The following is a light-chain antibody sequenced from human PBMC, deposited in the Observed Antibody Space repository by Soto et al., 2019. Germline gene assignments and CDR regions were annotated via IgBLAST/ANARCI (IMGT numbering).Light chain of an antibody. Sequence: QSVLTQPPSVSAATGQRVIISCSGSDSNVGNNYVSWYQQFPGAPPKLLIYDTSKRPSWISDRFSASKSGTSATLIISSRQTGDEAHYYCGTWDTALSAGKFGGGTKVTVL. CDR2: DTS. J-gene: IGLJ3*02. CDR1: DSNVGNNY. CDR3: GTWDTALSAGK. V-gene: IGLV1-51*01.